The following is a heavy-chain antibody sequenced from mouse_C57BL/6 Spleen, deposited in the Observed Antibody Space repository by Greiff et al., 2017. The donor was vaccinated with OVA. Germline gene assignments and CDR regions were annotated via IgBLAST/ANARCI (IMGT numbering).Heavy chain of an antibody. CDR1: GYTFTSYW. D-gene: IGHD2-3*01. Sequence: QVQLQQPGAELVKPGASVKMSCKASGYTFTSYWITWVKQRPGQGLEWIGDIYPGSGSTNYNEKFKSKATLTVDTSSSTAYMQLSSLTSEDSAVYYGARRRSAGWLLYAMDYWGQGTSVTVSS. V-gene: IGHV1-55*01. J-gene: IGHJ4*01. CDR2: IYPGSGST. CDR3: ARRRSAGWLLYAMDY.